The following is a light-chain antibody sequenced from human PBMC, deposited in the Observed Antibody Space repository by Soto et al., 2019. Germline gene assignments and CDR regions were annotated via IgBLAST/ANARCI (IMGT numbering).Light chain of an antibody. CDR3: TSHTISSTLV. J-gene: IGLJ2*01. CDR1: SSDVGGYNH. Sequence: QSVLTQPASVSGSPGQSITISCTGTSSDVGGYNHVSWYQQHPGKAPKLIIYEVTNRPSGVSNRFSGSKSANTASLTISGLQAEDEADFYCTSHTISSTLVFGGGTKLTVL. V-gene: IGLV2-14*01. CDR2: EVT.